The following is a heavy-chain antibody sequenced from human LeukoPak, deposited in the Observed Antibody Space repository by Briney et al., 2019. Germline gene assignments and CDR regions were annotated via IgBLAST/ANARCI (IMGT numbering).Heavy chain of an antibody. CDR2: ISSSGSTI. CDR1: GFRFSDSY. D-gene: IGHD5-18*01. J-gene: IGHJ4*02. V-gene: IGHV3-11*04. CDR3: ARHLSGVTGYTYGRGIDY. Sequence: GGSLRLSCAASGFRFSDSYMNWIRQAPGKGLEWVSYISSSGSTIYYADSVKGRFTISRDNAKTSLYLQMISLRAEDTAVYYCARHLSGVTGYTYGRGIDYWGQGTLVTVSS.